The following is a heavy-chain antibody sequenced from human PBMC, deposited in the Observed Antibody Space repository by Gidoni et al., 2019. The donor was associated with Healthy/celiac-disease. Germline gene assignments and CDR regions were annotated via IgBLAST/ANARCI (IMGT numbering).Heavy chain of an antibody. CDR1: GFTFSGSA. Sequence: EVQLVESGGGLVQPGGSLTLSCAASGFTFSGSAMHWFRQASGKGLEWVGRIRSKANSYATAYAASVKGRFTISRDDSKNTAYLQMNSLKTEDTAVYYCTRRGSSWETWGQGTLVTVSS. CDR3: TRRGSSWET. D-gene: IGHD6-13*01. V-gene: IGHV3-73*01. CDR2: IRSKANSYAT. J-gene: IGHJ4*02.